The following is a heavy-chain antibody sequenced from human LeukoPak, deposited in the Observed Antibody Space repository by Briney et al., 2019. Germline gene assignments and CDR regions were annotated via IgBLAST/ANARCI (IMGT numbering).Heavy chain of an antibody. D-gene: IGHD1-14*01. Sequence: GGSLRRSCAASGFSFTTYWMSWVRQAPGKGLEWVANIKQDGSEKYYVDSVKGRFTISRDNAKNSLYLQMNSLRAEDTAVYYCARGRTLFDYWGQGTLVTVSS. CDR2: IKQDGSEK. CDR1: GFSFTTYW. CDR3: ARGRTLFDY. V-gene: IGHV3-7*01. J-gene: IGHJ4*02.